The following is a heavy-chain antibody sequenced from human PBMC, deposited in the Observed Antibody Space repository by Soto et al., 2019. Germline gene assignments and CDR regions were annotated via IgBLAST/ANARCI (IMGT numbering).Heavy chain of an antibody. D-gene: IGHD6-19*01. J-gene: IGHJ5*02. CDR2: IYHSGGT. Sequence: SETLSLTCTVSGDSISSHYWSWIRQPPGRGLEWIGHIYHSGGTRYNPSLRSRVTISVDTSKNQFSLKLRSVTAADTAVYYCAKNVAVAGFCLDPWGQGILVTVSS. CDR1: GDSISSHY. V-gene: IGHV4-59*11. CDR3: AKNVAVAGFCLDP.